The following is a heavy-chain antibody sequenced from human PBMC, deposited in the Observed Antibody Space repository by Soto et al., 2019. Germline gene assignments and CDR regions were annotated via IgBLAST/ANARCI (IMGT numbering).Heavy chain of an antibody. J-gene: IGHJ4*02. Sequence: EVQLVESGGGLVQLGGSRRLSCAASGFTFSSFWMTWVRQAPGKGLEWVANIKHDGSEKYYVESVKGRFTISRDNARNLLFLEMKSLSSEDTAVYSCVRDRSGSYLEGFDYWGQGTLVTVSS. CDR2: IKHDGSEK. CDR1: GFTFSSFW. D-gene: IGHD1-26*01. V-gene: IGHV3-7*01. CDR3: VRDRSGSYLEGFDY.